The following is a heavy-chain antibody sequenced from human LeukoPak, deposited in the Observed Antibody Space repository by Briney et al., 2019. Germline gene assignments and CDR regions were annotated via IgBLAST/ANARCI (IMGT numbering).Heavy chain of an antibody. D-gene: IGHD2-15*01. CDR3: ATTPGNY. V-gene: IGHV4-59*01. CDR1: GGSIGSYY. J-gene: IGHJ4*02. Sequence: SETLSLTCTVSGGSIGSYYWSWIRQPPGKGLEWIGYIYYSGSTNYNPSLKSRVTISVDTSKNQFSLKLSSVTAADTAVYYCATTPGNYWSQGTLVTVSS. CDR2: IYYSGST.